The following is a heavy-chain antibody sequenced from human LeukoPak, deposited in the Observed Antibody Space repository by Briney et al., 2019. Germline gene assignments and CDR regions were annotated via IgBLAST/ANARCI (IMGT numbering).Heavy chain of an antibody. J-gene: IGHJ5*02. D-gene: IGHD1-26*01. CDR2: IYHSGNT. CDR3: ARGFPTSRWFDP. Sequence: SETLSLTCAVSGGSINSGGYSWSWIRQPPGKGLEWIGYIYHSGNTYYNPSLKSRVTISVDRSKNQFSLKLRSVTAAGTAVYYCARGFPTSRWFDPWGQGTLVTVPS. CDR1: GGSINSGGYS. V-gene: IGHV4-30-2*01.